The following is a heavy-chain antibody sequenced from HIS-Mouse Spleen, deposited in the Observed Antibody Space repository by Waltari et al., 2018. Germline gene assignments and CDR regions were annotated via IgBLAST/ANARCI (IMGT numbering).Heavy chain of an antibody. D-gene: IGHD3-10*01. CDR3: AREKESNDAFDI. CDR2: IIPILGIA. J-gene: IGHJ3*02. V-gene: IGHV1-69*04. Sequence: QVQLVQSGAEVKKPGSSVKASCKASGGTFSSYAISWVRQAPGQGLEWMGRIIPILGIANYAQKFQGRVTITADKSTSTAYMELSSLRSEDTAVYYCAREKESNDAFDIWGQGTMVTVSS. CDR1: GGTFSSYA.